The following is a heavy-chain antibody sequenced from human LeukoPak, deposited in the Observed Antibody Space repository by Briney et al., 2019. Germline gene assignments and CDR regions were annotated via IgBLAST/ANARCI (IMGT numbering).Heavy chain of an antibody. J-gene: IGHJ4*02. CDR3: VREARGYHYTYFDY. Sequence: GGSLRLSCTASGFTLGSHDMHWVRQIPGQGLEWVAAVSSGFHAFFADSVQGRFTVSREDARNSLYLQMNSLRAGDTAVYYCVREARGYHYTYFDYWGRGTLATVSS. CDR2: VSSGFHA. D-gene: IGHD5-18*01. V-gene: IGHV3-13*01. CDR1: GFTLGSHD.